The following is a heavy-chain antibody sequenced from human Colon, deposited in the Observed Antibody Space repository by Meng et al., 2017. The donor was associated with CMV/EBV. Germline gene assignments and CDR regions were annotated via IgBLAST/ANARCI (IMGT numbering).Heavy chain of an antibody. V-gene: IGHV1-18*01. CDR2: ISGSTGYT. D-gene: IGHD1-1*01. CDR1: GYTFTSYG. CDR3: ARGRPNWSGVLDY. J-gene: IGHJ4*02. Sequence: QAQLVQSGAEVKEPGASVLVSCRSSGYTFTSYGINWVRQAPGQGLEWMGWISGSTGYTNRAQKFQGRVTMTTDTSTSTAYLALTSLTSNDTAVYYCARGRPNWSGVLDYWGQGTLVTVSS.